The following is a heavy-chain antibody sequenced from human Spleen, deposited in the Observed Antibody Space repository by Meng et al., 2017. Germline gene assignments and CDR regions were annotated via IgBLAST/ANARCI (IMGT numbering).Heavy chain of an antibody. CDR2: ISWDSDTI. V-gene: IGHV3-9*01. Sequence: SLKISCATSGFTFEDYAMHWVRQAPGKGLEWVSGISWDSDTIGYSDSVKGRFTISRDNAKNSLYLQMNSLRAEDTALYYCARHGSGSLMAIGDYWGQGTLVTVSS. CDR1: GFTFEDYA. J-gene: IGHJ4*02. D-gene: IGHD3-10*01. CDR3: ARHGSGSLMAIGDY.